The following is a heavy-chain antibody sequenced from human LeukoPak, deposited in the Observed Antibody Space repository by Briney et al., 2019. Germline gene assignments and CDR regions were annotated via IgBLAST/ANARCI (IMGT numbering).Heavy chain of an antibody. Sequence: GGSLRLSCAASGFTFSSYWMSWVRQAPGKGLEWVANIKQDGSEKYYVDSVKGRFTISRDNAKNSLYLQMNSLRAEDTAVYYCARSGNYYDSSGYYYDYWGQGTLVTVSS. CDR3: ARSGNYYDSSGYYYDY. D-gene: IGHD3-22*01. CDR1: GFTFSSYW. V-gene: IGHV3-7*01. J-gene: IGHJ4*02. CDR2: IKQDGSEK.